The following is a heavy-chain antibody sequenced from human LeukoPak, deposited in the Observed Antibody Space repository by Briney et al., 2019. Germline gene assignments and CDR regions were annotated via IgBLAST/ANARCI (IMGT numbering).Heavy chain of an antibody. D-gene: IGHD5-12*01. CDR3: ARLHFFGYSGYAFDY. CDR2: IYYSGST. V-gene: IGHV4-59*08. J-gene: IGHJ4*02. CDR1: GGSISSYY. Sequence: SETLSLTCTVPGGSISSYYWSWIRQPPGKGLEWIGYIYYSGSTNYNPSLKSRVTISVDTSKNQFSLKLSSVTAADTAVYYCARLHFFGYSGYAFDYWGQGTLVTVSS.